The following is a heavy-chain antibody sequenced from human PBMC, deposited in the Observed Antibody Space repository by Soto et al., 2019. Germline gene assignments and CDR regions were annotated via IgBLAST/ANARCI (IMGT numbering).Heavy chain of an antibody. V-gene: IGHV1-69*13. J-gene: IGHJ6*02. CDR3: AAGYYTSTSCLAGYYYYGMDV. Sequence: SVKVSCKASGGTFSSYAISWVRQAPGQGLEWMGGIIPIFGTANYAQKFQGRVTITAYESTSTAYMELSSLRSEDTAVYYCAAGYYTSTSCLAGYYYYGMDVWGQGTTVTVSS. D-gene: IGHD2-2*01. CDR1: GGTFSSYA. CDR2: IIPIFGTA.